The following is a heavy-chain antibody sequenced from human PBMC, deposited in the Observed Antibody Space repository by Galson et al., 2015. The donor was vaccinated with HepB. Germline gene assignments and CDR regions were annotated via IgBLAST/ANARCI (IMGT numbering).Heavy chain of an antibody. Sequence: PSLVKPTQTLTLTCTFSGFPLSTSGMCVSWIRQPPGKALEWLARIDWDDDKYYSTSLKTRLTISKDTSKNQVVLTMTNMDPVDTATYYCARITGVTGAFDIWGQGTMVTVSS. V-gene: IGHV2-70*11. CDR1: GFPLSTSGMC. D-gene: IGHD3-3*01. CDR2: IDWDDDK. J-gene: IGHJ3*02. CDR3: ARITGVTGAFDI.